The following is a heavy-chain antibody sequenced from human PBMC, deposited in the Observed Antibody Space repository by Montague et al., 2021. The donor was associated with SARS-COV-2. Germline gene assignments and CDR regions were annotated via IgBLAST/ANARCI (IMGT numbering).Heavy chain of an antibody. CDR1: GFTFSSYS. V-gene: IGHV3-21*01. Sequence: SLRLSCAAYGFTFSSYSMNWVRQAPGKGLEWVSSISSSSSYIYYADSVKGRFTISRDNAKNSLYLQMNSLRAEDTAVYYCARPSLRWELPDAFDIWGQGTMVTVSS. CDR2: ISSSSSYI. J-gene: IGHJ3*02. D-gene: IGHD1-26*01. CDR3: ARPSLRWELPDAFDI.